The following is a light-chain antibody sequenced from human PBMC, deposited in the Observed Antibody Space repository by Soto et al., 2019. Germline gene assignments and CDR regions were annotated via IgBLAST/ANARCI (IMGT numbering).Light chain of an antibody. J-gene: IGLJ2*01. Sequence: QSALTQPASVSGSPGQSITISCTGTSSDVGGYNYVSWYQQHPGKAPKLMIYDVSNRPSGVSNRFSGSKSGNTASLTISGLQADDDAYYYCSSYTSSSTLVFGGGTKLTVL. V-gene: IGLV2-14*01. CDR2: DVS. CDR1: SSDVGGYNY. CDR3: SSYTSSSTLV.